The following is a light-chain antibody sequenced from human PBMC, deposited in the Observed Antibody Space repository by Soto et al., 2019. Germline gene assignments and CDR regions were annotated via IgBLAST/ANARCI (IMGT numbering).Light chain of an antibody. Sequence: QPVLTQPPSVSGAPGQRVTISCTGNSSNIGAGYDVHWYQQLPGTAPKLLIYGNTNRPSGVPDRFSGSKSGTSASLAITGLQAEDEADYYCQSYDSSLSAGVFGGGTQLTVL. CDR2: GNT. CDR1: SSNIGAGYD. J-gene: IGLJ3*02. V-gene: IGLV1-40*01. CDR3: QSYDSSLSAGV.